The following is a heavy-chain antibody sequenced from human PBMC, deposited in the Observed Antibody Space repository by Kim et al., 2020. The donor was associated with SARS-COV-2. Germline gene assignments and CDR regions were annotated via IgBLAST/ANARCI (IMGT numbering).Heavy chain of an antibody. V-gene: IGHV3-30*01. J-gene: IGHJ4*02. D-gene: IGHD3-10*01. Sequence: YADSVKGRFTIPRDNSQNTVYLQMDNLTTDDTAVYYCARDFFYYGSGISEYWGQGALVTVSS. CDR3: ARDFFYYGSGISEY.